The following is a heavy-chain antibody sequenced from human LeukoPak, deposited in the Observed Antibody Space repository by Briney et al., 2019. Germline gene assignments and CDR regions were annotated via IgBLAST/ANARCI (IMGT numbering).Heavy chain of an antibody. Sequence: SSETLSLTCTVSGGSISSYYWSWIRQPPGKGLEWIGYIYYSGSTNYNPSLKSRFTISVDTSKNQFSLKLSSVTAADMAVYYCAXXXLRXXXAXDIWGQGTMVTVS. J-gene: IGHJ3*02. CDR1: GGSISSYY. V-gene: IGHV4-59*01. CDR3: AXXXLRXXXAXDI. CDR2: IYYSGST.